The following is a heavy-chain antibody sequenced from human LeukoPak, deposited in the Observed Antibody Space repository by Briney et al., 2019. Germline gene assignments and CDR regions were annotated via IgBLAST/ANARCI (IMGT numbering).Heavy chain of an antibody. D-gene: IGHD4-17*01. CDR1: GYTFTGYY. Sequence: ASVNVSCKASGYTFTGYYMHWVRQAPGQGLEWMGWINPNSGGTNYAQKFQGRVTMTRDTSISTAYMELSRLRSDDTAVYYCARDPNLRYDWFDPWGQGTLVTVSS. V-gene: IGHV1-2*02. CDR2: INPNSGGT. CDR3: ARDPNLRYDWFDP. J-gene: IGHJ5*02.